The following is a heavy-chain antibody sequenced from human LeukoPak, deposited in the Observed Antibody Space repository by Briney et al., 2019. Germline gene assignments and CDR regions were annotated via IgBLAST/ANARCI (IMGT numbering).Heavy chain of an antibody. J-gene: IGHJ3*02. Sequence: GGSLRLSCAASGFTFSSYSMNWVRQAQGKGLEWVSSISSSSSYIYYADSVKGRFTISRDNAKNSLYLQMNSLRAEDTAVYYCASRIAAAGKGVDIWGQGTMVTVSS. CDR2: ISSSSSYI. CDR1: GFTFSSYS. CDR3: ASRIAAAGKGVDI. V-gene: IGHV3-21*01. D-gene: IGHD6-13*01.